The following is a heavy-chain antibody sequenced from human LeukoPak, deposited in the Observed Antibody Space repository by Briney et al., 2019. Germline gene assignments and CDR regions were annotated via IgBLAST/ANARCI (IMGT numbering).Heavy chain of an antibody. CDR3: AKDLIYYYDSRGYYSPFDY. Sequence: GGSLRLSCAASGFTFSSYAMRWVRQAPGKGLEWVSAISSSGDSTYYADSVKGRFTISRDNSKNTLYLQMNSLRAEDTAVYYCAKDLIYYYDSRGYYSPFDYWGQGTLVTVSS. D-gene: IGHD3-22*01. CDR2: ISSSGDST. J-gene: IGHJ4*02. V-gene: IGHV3-23*01. CDR1: GFTFSSYA.